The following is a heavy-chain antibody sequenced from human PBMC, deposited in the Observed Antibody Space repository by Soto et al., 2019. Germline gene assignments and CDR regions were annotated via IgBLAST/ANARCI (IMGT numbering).Heavy chain of an antibody. Sequence: GGSLRLSCEASGFSFSTVGMHWVRQAPGKGLEWVSLISHDGNRQYYAESVKGRFTVSRDNSRNTVSLQMNGLRPEDTAIYYCAKDRGYINSPFDLWGQGTLVTVSS. D-gene: IGHD6-25*01. CDR2: ISHDGNRQ. V-gene: IGHV3-30*18. CDR1: GFSFSTVG. J-gene: IGHJ4*02. CDR3: AKDRGYINSPFDL.